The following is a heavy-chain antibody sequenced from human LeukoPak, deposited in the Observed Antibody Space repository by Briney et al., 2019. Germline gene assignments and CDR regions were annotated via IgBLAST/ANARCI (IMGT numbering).Heavy chain of an antibody. V-gene: IGHV3-20*04. Sequence: GGSLRLSCAASGFTFSSYSMNWVRQAPGKGLEWVSGINWNGGSTGYADSVKGRFTISRDNAKNSLYLQMNSLRAEDTALYYCARDYSAVDYWGQGTLVTVSS. CDR3: ARDYSAVDY. CDR1: GFTFSSYS. CDR2: INWNGGST. J-gene: IGHJ4*02. D-gene: IGHD2-15*01.